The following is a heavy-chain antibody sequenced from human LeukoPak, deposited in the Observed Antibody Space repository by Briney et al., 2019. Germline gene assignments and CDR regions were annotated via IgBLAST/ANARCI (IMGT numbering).Heavy chain of an antibody. CDR2: INHSGST. J-gene: IGHJ5*02. CDR1: GGSFSGYY. Sequence: PSETLSLTCAVYGGSFSGYYWSWIRQPPGKGLEWIGEINHSGSTNYNPSLKSRVTISVDTSKNQFSLKLSSVTAADTAVYYCASQGGATVYNWFDPWGQGTLVTVSS. CDR3: ASQGGATVYNWFDP. D-gene: IGHD1-26*01. V-gene: IGHV4-34*01.